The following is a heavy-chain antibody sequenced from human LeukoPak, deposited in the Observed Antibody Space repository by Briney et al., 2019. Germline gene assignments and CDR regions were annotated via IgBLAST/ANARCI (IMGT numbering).Heavy chain of an antibody. Sequence: GGSLRLSCAVSGFTFNDYEMNWVRQAPGKGLEWISYISTSGTTTHYADYVKGRFTISRDNANNSLYLQMNSLRAEDTAVYYCARDRGSGYFAYWGQGTLVTVSS. CDR3: ARDRGSGYFAY. CDR2: ISTSGTTT. V-gene: IGHV3-48*03. D-gene: IGHD6-19*01. J-gene: IGHJ4*01. CDR1: GFTFNDYE.